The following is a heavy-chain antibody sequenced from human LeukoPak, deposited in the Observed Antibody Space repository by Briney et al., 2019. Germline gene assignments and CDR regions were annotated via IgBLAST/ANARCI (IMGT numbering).Heavy chain of an antibody. CDR1: GGSISSSSYY. J-gene: IGHJ5*02. CDR2: TYYSGST. Sequence: SETLSLTCTVSGGSISSSSYYWGWIRQPPGKGLEWIGSTYYSGSTYYNPSLKSRVTISVDTSKNQFSLKLSSVTAADTAVYYCARLILGSYYDFWSGYWEYNWFDPWGQGTLVTVSS. V-gene: IGHV4-39*01. CDR3: ARLILGSYYDFWSGYWEYNWFDP. D-gene: IGHD3-3*01.